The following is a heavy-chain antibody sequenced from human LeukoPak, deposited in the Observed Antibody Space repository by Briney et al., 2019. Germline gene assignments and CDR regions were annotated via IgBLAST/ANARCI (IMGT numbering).Heavy chain of an antibody. Sequence: GGSLRLSCAASGFTFSSYGMPWVRQAPGKGLEWVAVISYDGSNKYYADSVKGRFTISRDNSKNTLYLQMNSLRAEDTAVYYCAKESGGTFDYWGQGTLVTVSS. CDR1: GFTFSSYG. J-gene: IGHJ4*02. D-gene: IGHD2-15*01. V-gene: IGHV3-30*18. CDR2: ISYDGSNK. CDR3: AKESGGTFDY.